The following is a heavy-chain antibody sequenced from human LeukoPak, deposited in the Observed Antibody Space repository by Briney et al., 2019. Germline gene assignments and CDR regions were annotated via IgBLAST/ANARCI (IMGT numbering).Heavy chain of an antibody. J-gene: IGHJ5*02. V-gene: IGHV1-18*01. CDR1: GGTFSSYA. Sequence: ASVKVSCKASGGTFSSYAISWVRQAPGQGLEWMGWISAYNGNTNYAQKLQGRVTMTTDTSTSTAYMELRSLRSDDTAVYYCARGAAAGTRWFDPWGQGTLVTVSS. D-gene: IGHD6-13*01. CDR3: ARGAAAGTRWFDP. CDR2: ISAYNGNT.